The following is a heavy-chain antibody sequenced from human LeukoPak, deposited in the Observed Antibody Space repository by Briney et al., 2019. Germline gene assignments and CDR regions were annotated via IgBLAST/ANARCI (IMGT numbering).Heavy chain of an antibody. CDR2: IYYSGST. V-gene: IGHV4-39*01. J-gene: IGHJ3*02. CDR1: GGSISSSSYY. D-gene: IGHD2-2*01. Sequence: PSETLSLTCTVSGGSISSSSYYWGWIRQPPGKGLEWIGSIYYSGSTYYNPSLKSRVTTSVDTSKNQFSLKLSSVTAADTAAYYCASYCSSTSCPTGDAFDIWGQGTMVTVSS. CDR3: ASYCSSTSCPTGDAFDI.